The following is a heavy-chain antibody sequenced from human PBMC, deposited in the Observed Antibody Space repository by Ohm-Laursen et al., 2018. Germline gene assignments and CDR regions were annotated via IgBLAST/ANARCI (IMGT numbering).Heavy chain of an antibody. CDR1: GFTFNRYA. V-gene: IGHV3-15*01. CDR3: TTDRLRYYDFWSGYQGYYGMDV. D-gene: IGHD3-3*01. Sequence: GSLRLSCTASGFTFNRYAMDWVRQAPGKGLEWVGRIKSKTDGGTTDYAAPVKGRFTISRDDSKNTLYLQMNSLKTEDTAVYYCTTDRLRYYDFWSGYQGYYGMDVWGQGTTVTVSS. CDR2: IKSKTDGGTT. J-gene: IGHJ6*02.